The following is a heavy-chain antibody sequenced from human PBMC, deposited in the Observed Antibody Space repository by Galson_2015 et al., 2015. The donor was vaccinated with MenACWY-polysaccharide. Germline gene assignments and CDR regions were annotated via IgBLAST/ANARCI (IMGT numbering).Heavy chain of an antibody. V-gene: IGHV3-30*03. CDR3: ARGKGRMKRIWNRIMAVQNGPHDN. Sequence: SLRLSCAASGFTFSDYGMHWVRQTPGKGLDWVAVISYDGDIKYYGDSVKGRFTISRDNSKDTLFLQMNGLRFEDTAVYYCARGKGRMKRIWNRIMAVQNGPHDNWGQGTLVTVSS. D-gene: IGHD1-26*01. J-gene: IGHJ4*02. CDR2: ISYDGDIK. CDR1: GFTFSDYG.